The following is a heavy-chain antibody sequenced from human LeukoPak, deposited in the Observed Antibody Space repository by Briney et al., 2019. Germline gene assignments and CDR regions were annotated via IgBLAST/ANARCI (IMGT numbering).Heavy chain of an antibody. CDR1: GGSISSYY. V-gene: IGHV4-59*01. D-gene: IGHD6-13*01. J-gene: IGHJ5*02. Sequence: SETLSLTCTVSGGSISSYYWSWIRPPPGKGLGWIGYIYYRWSTNYNPSLKSRVTISVDTSKNQFSLKLRSVTAADRAVYYCARDAAGTWDNCFDPWGQGTLVTVSS. CDR2: IYYRWST. CDR3: ARDAAGTWDNCFDP.